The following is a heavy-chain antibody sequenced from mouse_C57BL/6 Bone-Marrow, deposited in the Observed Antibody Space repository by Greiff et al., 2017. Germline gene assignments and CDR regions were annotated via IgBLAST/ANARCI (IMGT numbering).Heavy chain of an antibody. CDR1: GYTFTSYW. Sequence: QVKLQQPGAELVKPGASVKLSCKASGYTFTSYWMPWVQPRPGQGLQWIGMIPPNSGRTHYNETFKGQATLTVDKSSSPAYMQRSSLTAEDSAVYYRAREDSGYDGWCAYWGQGTLVTVAA. J-gene: IGHJ3*01. V-gene: IGHV1-64*01. CDR3: AREDSGYDGWCAY. CDR2: IPPNSGRT. D-gene: IGHD2-2*01.